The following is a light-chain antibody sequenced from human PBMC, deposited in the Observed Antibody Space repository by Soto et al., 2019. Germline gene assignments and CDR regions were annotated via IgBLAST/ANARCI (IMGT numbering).Light chain of an antibody. CDR2: GAS. CDR1: QSIDTY. V-gene: IGKV3-15*01. Sequence: EIVLTQSPATLSVSPGERATLSCRASQSIDTYLAWYQQKPGQPPRPLIYGASNRATGVPARFSGSGSGTDFTLTISSLQSEDFAVYYCHQYDHWPRGTFGQGTKVDI. J-gene: IGKJ2*01. CDR3: HQYDHWPRGT.